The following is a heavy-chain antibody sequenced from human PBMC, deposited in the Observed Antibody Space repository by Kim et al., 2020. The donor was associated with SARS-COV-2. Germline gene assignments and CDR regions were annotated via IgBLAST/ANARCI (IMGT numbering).Heavy chain of an antibody. CDR1: GFTFSSYG. J-gene: IGHJ4*02. CDR2: IWYDGSNK. CDR3: ARDRSPTGWYGPFDY. V-gene: IGHV3-33*01. D-gene: IGHD6-19*01. Sequence: GGSLRLSCAASGFTFSSYGMHWVRQAPGKGLEWVAVIWYDGSNKYYADSVKGRFTISRDNSKNTLYLQMNSLRAEDTAVYYCARDRSPTGWYGPFDYWGQGTLVTVSS.